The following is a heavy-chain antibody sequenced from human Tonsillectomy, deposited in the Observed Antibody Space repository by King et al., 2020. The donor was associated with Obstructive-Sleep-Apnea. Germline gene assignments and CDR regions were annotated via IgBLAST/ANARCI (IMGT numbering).Heavy chain of an antibody. Sequence: QLVQSGAEVKRPGASVTVSCKPSGYTFTSYNIIHWVRQAPGQRLEWMGWINLGNGNTKYSQKFQGRVTITRDTSANTAHMELSSLRSEDTALYYCAREGGPAAGIYYFDYWGQGTLVTVSS. CDR3: AREGGPAAGIYYFDY. CDR1: GYTFTSYN. J-gene: IGHJ4*02. V-gene: IGHV1-3*01. CDR2: INLGNGNT. D-gene: IGHD6-13*01.